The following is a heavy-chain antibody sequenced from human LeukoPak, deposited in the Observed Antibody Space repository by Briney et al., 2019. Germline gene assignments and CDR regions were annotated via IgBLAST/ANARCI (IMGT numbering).Heavy chain of an antibody. CDR1: GFTFSTYA. V-gene: IGHV3-23*01. D-gene: IGHD2-15*01. CDR2: ISGSGGYT. Sequence: PGGSLRLSCAASGFTFSTYAMIWVRQAPGKGLEWVSAISGSGGYTYYADSVKGRFTISRDNFKNTLYLQMDSLRTEDTAVYYCAKIHTPVVAATAAFDYWGQGTPVTVSS. J-gene: IGHJ4*02. CDR3: AKIHTPVVAATAAFDY.